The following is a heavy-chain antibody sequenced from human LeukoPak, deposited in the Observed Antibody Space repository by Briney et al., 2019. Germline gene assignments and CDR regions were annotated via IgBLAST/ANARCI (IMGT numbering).Heavy chain of an antibody. CDR1: GGTFSSYA. J-gene: IGHJ4*02. D-gene: IGHD7-27*01. Sequence: GASVKVSRKASGGTFSSYAISWVRQAPGQGLEWMGWISAYNGNTNYAQKLQGRVTMTRNTSISTAYMELTSLRSEDTAVYYCVGGAPNWGFDYWGQGTLVTVSS. CDR3: VGGAPNWGFDY. V-gene: IGHV1-8*02. CDR2: ISAYNGNT.